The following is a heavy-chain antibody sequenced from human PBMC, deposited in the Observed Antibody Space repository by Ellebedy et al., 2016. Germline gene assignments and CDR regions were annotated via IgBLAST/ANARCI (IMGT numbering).Heavy chain of an antibody. J-gene: IGHJ5*02. Sequence: GESLKISXKGSGYSFTSYWIGWVRQMPGKGLEWMGIIYPGDSDTRYSPSFQGQVTISVDRSISTAYLQWSSLKASDTAMYYCARTLNSGWYGWFDPWGQGTLVTVSS. CDR1: GYSFTSYW. CDR2: IYPGDSDT. CDR3: ARTLNSGWYGWFDP. V-gene: IGHV5-51*01. D-gene: IGHD6-19*01.